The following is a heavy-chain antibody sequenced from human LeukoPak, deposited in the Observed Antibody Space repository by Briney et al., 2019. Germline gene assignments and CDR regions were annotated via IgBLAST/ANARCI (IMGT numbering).Heavy chain of an antibody. V-gene: IGHV1-8*01. CDR1: GYTFTSYD. CDR3: ARGVVTLRDAFDI. D-gene: IGHD4-23*01. J-gene: IGHJ3*02. CDR2: MNPNSGNT. Sequence: AASVKVSCKASGYTFTSYDINWVRQATGQGLEWMGWMNPNSGNTGYAQKFQGRVTMTRNTSISTAYMELSSLRSEDTAVYYCARGVVTLRDAFDIWGQGTMVTVSS.